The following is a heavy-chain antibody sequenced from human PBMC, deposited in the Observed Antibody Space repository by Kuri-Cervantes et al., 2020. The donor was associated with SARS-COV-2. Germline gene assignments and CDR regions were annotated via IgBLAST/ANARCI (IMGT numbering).Heavy chain of an antibody. J-gene: IGHJ4*02. D-gene: IGHD5-18*01. V-gene: IGHV4-30-4*08. CDR3: AREPWGYGPGGY. Sequence: SETLSLTCADYGGSFSGYYWSWIRQPPGKGLEWIGYIYYSGTTSYNPSLKSRVTISVDTSKNQFSLRLSSVTAADTAVYYCAREPWGYGPGGYWGQGTLVTVSS. CDR1: GGSFSGYY. CDR2: IYYSGTT.